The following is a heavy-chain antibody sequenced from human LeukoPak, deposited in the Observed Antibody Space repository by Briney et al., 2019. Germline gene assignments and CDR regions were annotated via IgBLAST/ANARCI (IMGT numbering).Heavy chain of an antibody. CDR3: ARQPRQQLVWNWFDP. CDR1: GFTFSSYA. J-gene: IGHJ5*02. D-gene: IGHD6-13*01. V-gene: IGHV3-30-3*01. CDR2: ISYVGSNK. Sequence: GGSLRLSCAASGFTFSSYAMHWVRQAPGKGLEWVAVISYVGSNKYYADSVKGRFTISRDNSKNTLYLQMNSLRAEDTAVYYCARQPRQQLVWNWFDPWGQGTLVTVSS.